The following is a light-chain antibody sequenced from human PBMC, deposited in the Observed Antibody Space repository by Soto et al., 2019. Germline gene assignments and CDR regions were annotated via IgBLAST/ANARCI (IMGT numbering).Light chain of an antibody. CDR2: AAS. CDR1: QSISSY. CDR3: QQSYSTPIT. Sequence: HSLSSLSASKRDRVTITCRASQSISSYLNWYQQKPGKAPKLLIYAASSLQSGVPSRFSGSGSGTDFTLTISSLQPEDFATYYCQQSYSTPITFGQRRLLEV. J-gene: IGKJ5*01. V-gene: IGKV1-39*01.